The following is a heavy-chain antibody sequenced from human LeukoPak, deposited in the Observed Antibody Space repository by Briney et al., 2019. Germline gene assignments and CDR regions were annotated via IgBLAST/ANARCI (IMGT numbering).Heavy chain of an antibody. CDR3: AKSWLARSDWFDP. CDR2: ISGSGGST. V-gene: IGHV3-23*01. J-gene: IGHJ5*02. D-gene: IGHD6-19*01. Sequence: SGVSLRLSCAASRFTFSSYAMSWVRQAPGKGLEGGSAISGSGGSTYYADSVKGRFTIYRDNSKNTLYLQMNSLRAEDTAVYYCAKSWLARSDWFDPWGQGTLVTVSS. CDR1: RFTFSSYA.